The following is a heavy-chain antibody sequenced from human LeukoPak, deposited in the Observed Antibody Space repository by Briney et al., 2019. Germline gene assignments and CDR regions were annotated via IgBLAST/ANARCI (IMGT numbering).Heavy chain of an antibody. V-gene: IGHV3-30-3*01. Sequence: GRSLRLSCAASGFTFSSYAMHWVRQAPGKGLEWVAVISYDGSNKYYADSVKGRFTISRDNSKNTLYLQMNSLRAEDTAVYYCARDPSAGFDPWGQGTLVTVSS. CDR3: ARDPSAGFDP. CDR1: GFTFSSYA. J-gene: IGHJ5*02. CDR2: ISYDGSNK.